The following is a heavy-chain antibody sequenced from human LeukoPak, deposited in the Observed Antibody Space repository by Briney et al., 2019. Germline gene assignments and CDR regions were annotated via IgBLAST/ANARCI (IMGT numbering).Heavy chain of an antibody. CDR2: IYYSGST. V-gene: IGHV4-39*01. CDR1: GGSISSSSYY. Sequence: QASETLSLXCTVSGGSISSSSYYWGWIRQPPGKGLEWIGSIYYSGSTYYNPSLKSRVTISVDTSKNQFSLKLSSVTAADTAVYYCARPYYDFWSGYHYAFDIWGQGTMVTVSS. CDR3: ARPYYDFWSGYHYAFDI. J-gene: IGHJ3*02. D-gene: IGHD3-3*01.